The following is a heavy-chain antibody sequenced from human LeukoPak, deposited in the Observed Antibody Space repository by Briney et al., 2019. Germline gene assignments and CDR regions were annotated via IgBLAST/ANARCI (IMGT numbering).Heavy chain of an antibody. CDR3: ARGSIYGAHAFIDY. CDR2: MNPNSGNT. D-gene: IGHD4-17*01. Sequence: ASVKVSCKASGYTFTGYYMHWVRQATGQGLEWMGWMNPNSGNTGYAQKFQGRVTMTRNTSISTAYMELSSLRSEDTAVYYCARGSIYGAHAFIDYWGQGTLVTVSS. J-gene: IGHJ4*02. V-gene: IGHV1-8*02. CDR1: GYTFTGYY.